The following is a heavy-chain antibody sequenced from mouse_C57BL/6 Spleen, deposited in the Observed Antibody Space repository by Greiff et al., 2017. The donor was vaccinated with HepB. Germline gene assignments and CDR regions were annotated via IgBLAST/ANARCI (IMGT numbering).Heavy chain of an antibody. CDR2: ISSGSSTI. J-gene: IGHJ1*03. Sequence: EVMLVESGGGLVKPGGSLKLSCAASGFTFSDYGMHWVRQAPEKGLEWVAYISSGSSTIYYADTVKGRFTISRDNAKNTLFLQMTSLRSEDTAMYYCARPGYYASSYEYFDVWGTGTTVTVSS. CDR3: ARPGYYASSYEYFDV. CDR1: GFTFSDYG. D-gene: IGHD1-1*01. V-gene: IGHV5-17*01.